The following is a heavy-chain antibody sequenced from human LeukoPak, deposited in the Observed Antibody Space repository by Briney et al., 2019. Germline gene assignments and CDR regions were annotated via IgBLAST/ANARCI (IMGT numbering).Heavy chain of an antibody. CDR1: GFTFSSHC. Sequence: GGSLRLSCVPSGFTFSSHCMNWVRQAPGKGLEWVSGIIPSGHTTYYADSVRGRSTISRDNSRNTVYLQMNSLRAEDTAVYYCAKDDRWLQFCCWGQGTLVTVSA. CDR3: AKDDRWLQFCC. D-gene: IGHD5-24*01. J-gene: IGHJ4*02. V-gene: IGHV3-23*01. CDR2: IIPSGHTT.